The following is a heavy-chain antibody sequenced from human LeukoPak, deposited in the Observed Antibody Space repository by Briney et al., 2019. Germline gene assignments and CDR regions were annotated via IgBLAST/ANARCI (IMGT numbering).Heavy chain of an antibody. CDR3: ARVKLERRHDAFDI. Sequence: SETLSLTCTVSGGSISSYYWSWIRQPPAKGLEWIGYIYYSGSTNYNPSLKSRVTISVDTSKNQFSLKLSSVTAADTAVYYCARVKLERRHDAFDIWGQGTMVTVSS. J-gene: IGHJ3*02. D-gene: IGHD1-1*01. CDR2: IYYSGST. CDR1: GGSISSYY. V-gene: IGHV4-59*01.